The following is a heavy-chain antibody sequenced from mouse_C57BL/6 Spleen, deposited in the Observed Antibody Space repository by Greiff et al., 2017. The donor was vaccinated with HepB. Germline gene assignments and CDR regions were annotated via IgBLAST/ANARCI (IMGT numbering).Heavy chain of an antibody. CDR2: IYPGSGST. V-gene: IGHV1-55*01. D-gene: IGHD1-1*01. J-gene: IGHJ2*01. CDR1: GYTFTSYW. CDR3: ERFGVVAHFDY. Sequence: QVQLQQPGAELVKPGSSVKMSCKASGYTFTSYWITWVKQRPGQGLAWIGDIYPGSGSTNYNEKFKSKATLTVDTSSSTAYMQLSSLTTEDSAVYYCERFGVVAHFDYWGQGTTLTVSS.